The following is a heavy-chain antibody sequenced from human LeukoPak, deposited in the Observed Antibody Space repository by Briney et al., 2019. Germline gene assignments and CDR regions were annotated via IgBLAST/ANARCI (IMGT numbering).Heavy chain of an antibody. CDR2: IYYSGST. V-gene: IGHV4-61*01. J-gene: IGHJ4*02. CDR1: GDSVSSGSYY. CDR3: ARAQIWGIAAAGIGEYYFDY. D-gene: IGHD6-13*01. Sequence: PSEALSLTCTVSGDSVSSGSYYWGWIRQPPGKGLEWIVYIYYSGSTNYNPSRKSRVTISVDTSKNQFSLKLSSVTAADTAVYYCARAQIWGIAAAGIGEYYFDYWGQGTLVTVSS.